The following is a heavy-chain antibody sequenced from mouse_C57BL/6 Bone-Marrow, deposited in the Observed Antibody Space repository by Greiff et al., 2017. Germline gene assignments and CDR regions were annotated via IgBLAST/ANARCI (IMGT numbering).Heavy chain of an antibody. CDR3: ARLDSAGYFDY. J-gene: IGHJ2*01. D-gene: IGHD3-2*02. CDR2: ISSGGSYT. CDR1: GFTFSSYG. V-gene: IGHV5-6*01. Sequence: EVQVVESGGDLVKPGGSLKLSCAASGFTFSSYGMSWVRQTPDKRLEWVATISSGGSYTYYPDSVKGRFTISRDNAKNTLYLQMSSLKSEDTAMYYCARLDSAGYFDYGGQGTTLTVSS.